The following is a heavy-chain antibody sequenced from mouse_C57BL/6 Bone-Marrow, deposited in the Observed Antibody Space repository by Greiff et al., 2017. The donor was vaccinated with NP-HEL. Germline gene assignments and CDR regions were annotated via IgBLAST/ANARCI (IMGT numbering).Heavy chain of an antibody. CDR2: SRNKANDYTT. V-gene: IGHV7-1*01. Sequence: EVKLVESGGGLVQSGRSLRLSCATSGFTFSDFYMEWVRQAPGKGLEWIAASRNKANDYTTEYSASVKGRFIVSTDTSQSILYLQMNSLRAEDTAIYYCARDSSYDYDGYYAMDYWGQGTSVTVSS. J-gene: IGHJ4*01. CDR3: ARDSSYDYDGYYAMDY. D-gene: IGHD2-4*01. CDR1: GFTFSDFY.